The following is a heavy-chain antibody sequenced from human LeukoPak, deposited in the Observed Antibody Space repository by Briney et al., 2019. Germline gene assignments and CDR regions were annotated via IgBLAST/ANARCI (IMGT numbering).Heavy chain of an antibody. Sequence: GGSLRLSCVASGFTFSSYWMSWVRQAPGKGLEWVANIRQDGSEKYYVDSVKGRFTISRDNAKNSLYLQMNSLRAEDTAVCYCARVYDYWFDPWGQGTLVTVSS. D-gene: IGHD5/OR15-5a*01. CDR3: ARVYDYWFDP. V-gene: IGHV3-7*01. CDR1: GFTFSSYW. CDR2: IRQDGSEK. J-gene: IGHJ5*02.